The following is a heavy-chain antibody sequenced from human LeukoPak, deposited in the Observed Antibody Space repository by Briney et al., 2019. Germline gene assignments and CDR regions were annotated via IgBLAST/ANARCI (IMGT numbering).Heavy chain of an antibody. J-gene: IGHJ4*02. D-gene: IGHD3-3*01. CDR2: INHSGST. V-gene: IGHV4-34*01. Sequence: PGGSLRLSCAASGFTFTSYSMNWVRQPPGKGLEWIGEINHSGSTNYNPSLKSRVTISVDTSKNQFSLKLSSVTAADTAVYYCASRMYDFWSGYHPYYFDYWGQGTLVTVSS. CDR3: ASRMYDFWSGYHPYYFDY. CDR1: GFTFTSYS.